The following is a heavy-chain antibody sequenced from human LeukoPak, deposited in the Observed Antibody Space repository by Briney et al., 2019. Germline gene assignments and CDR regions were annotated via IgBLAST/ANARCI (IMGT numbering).Heavy chain of an antibody. D-gene: IGHD4-17*01. CDR3: ARAYGDYVPFDY. CDR2: IYYSGST. Sequence: SQTLSHTCTVSGGSISSGDYYWSWIRQPPGKGLEWIGYIYYSGSTYYNPSLKSRVTISVDTSKNQFSLKLSSVTAADTAVYYCARAYGDYVPFDYWGQGTLVTVSS. J-gene: IGHJ4*02. CDR1: GGSISSGDYY. V-gene: IGHV4-30-4*01.